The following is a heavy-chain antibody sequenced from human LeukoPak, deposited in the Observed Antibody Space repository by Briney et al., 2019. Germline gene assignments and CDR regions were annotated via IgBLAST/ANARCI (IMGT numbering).Heavy chain of an antibody. CDR3: ARCTSTSCYNFDY. J-gene: IGHJ4*02. Sequence: PSETLSLTCTVSGDSISPYYWNWIRQSAGKGLEWIGHIYSTGGTNCNPSLKSRVTISLDTSKNQFSLKLNSVTAADTAVYYCARCTSTSCYNFDYWGQGTLVTVSS. CDR2: IYSTGGT. CDR1: GDSISPYY. D-gene: IGHD2-2*02. V-gene: IGHV4-4*07.